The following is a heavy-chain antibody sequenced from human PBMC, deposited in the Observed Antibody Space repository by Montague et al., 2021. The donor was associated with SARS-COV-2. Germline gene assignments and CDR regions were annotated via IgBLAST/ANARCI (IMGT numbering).Heavy chain of an antibody. CDR2: VSHTGST. CDR3: ARFRIWNHLYGMDV. J-gene: IGHJ6*02. Sequence: SETLSLTCSVSGGSFSPYYWTWIRQAPGKGLEWIFNVSHTGSTXXXPSXXXRVGMFVDSSKSQFSLELSSVTAADTAIYYCARFRIWNHLYGMDVWGQGTTVIVSS. CDR1: GGSFSPYY. D-gene: IGHD2/OR15-2a*01. V-gene: IGHV4-59*12.